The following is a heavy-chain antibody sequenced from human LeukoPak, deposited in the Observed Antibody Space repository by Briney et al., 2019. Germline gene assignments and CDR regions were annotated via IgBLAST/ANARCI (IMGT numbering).Heavy chain of an antibody. J-gene: IGHJ4*02. D-gene: IGHD6-13*01. Sequence: TGGSLRLSCATSGFTFGAHGMHWVRRAPGKGLEWVAVIWYDGNQKYYEDSVKGRFTISRDNSKNMLYLQMNSLRVDDTAVYYCARDIAAAGPDYWGQGTLVTV. CDR1: GFTFGAHG. CDR2: IWYDGNQK. V-gene: IGHV3-33*01. CDR3: ARDIAAAGPDY.